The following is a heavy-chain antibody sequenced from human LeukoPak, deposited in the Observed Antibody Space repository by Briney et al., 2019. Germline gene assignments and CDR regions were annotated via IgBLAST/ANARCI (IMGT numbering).Heavy chain of an antibody. CDR3: ASLVVPALQKGRLDAFDI. CDR2: INPNSGGT. J-gene: IGHJ3*02. Sequence: GASVKVSCKASGYTFTSYDINWVRQAPGQGLEWMGWINPNSGGTNYAQKFQGRVTMTRDTSISTAYMELSRLRSDDTAVYYCASLVVPALQKGRLDAFDIWGQGTMVTVSS. D-gene: IGHD2-2*01. V-gene: IGHV1-2*02. CDR1: GYTFTSYD.